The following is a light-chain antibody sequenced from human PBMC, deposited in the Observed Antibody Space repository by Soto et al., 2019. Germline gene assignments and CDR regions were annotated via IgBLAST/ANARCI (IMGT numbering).Light chain of an antibody. J-gene: IGKJ4*01. Sequence: EIVRTQSPDLLTVSLGERATIKCKSSESVLFTSNNKDYLAWYQQKPGQPPKLIISWASTRESVVPDRFSGSGSGTDFTLTISSLQAEDVAVYYCQQYYANHLTFGGGTKVDIK. CDR1: ESVLFTSNNKDY. V-gene: IGKV4-1*01. CDR2: WAS. CDR3: QQYYANHLT.